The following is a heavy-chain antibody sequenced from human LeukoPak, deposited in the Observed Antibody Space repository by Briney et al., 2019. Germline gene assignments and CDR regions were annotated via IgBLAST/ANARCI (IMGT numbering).Heavy chain of an antibody. D-gene: IGHD3-22*01. CDR3: AQDQDMIVVVISN. J-gene: IGHJ4*02. CDR1: GFTVSSNY. Sequence: GGSLRLSCAASGFTVSSNYMSWVRQAPGKGLEWVSVIYSGGSTYYADSVKGRFTISRDNSKNTLYLQMNSLKAEDTAVYYCAQDQDMIVVVISNWGQGTLVTVSS. V-gene: IGHV3-53*01. CDR2: IYSGGST.